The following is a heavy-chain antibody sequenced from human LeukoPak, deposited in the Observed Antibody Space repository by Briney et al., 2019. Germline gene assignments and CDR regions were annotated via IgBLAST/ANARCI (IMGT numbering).Heavy chain of an antibody. Sequence: QTGGSLRLSCSVSGFTFSSYAMHWVRQAPGKGLEYVSAISSNGGTTYYADSVKGRFTISRDNSKNTLYLQMSSLRAEDTAMYYCVKDHVSYFKNWFDPWGQGTLVTVSS. V-gene: IGHV3-64D*06. CDR1: GFTFSSYA. J-gene: IGHJ5*02. CDR3: VKDHVSYFKNWFDP. CDR2: ISSNGGTT. D-gene: IGHD3-10*01.